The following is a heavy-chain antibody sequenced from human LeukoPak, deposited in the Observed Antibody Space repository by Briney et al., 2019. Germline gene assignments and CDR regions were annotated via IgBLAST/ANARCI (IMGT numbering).Heavy chain of an antibody. CDR2: IYYSGST. J-gene: IGHJ3*02. CDR1: GGSISSYY. Sequence: PSETLSLTCTVSGGSISSYYWSWIRQPPGEGLEWIGYIYYSGSTNYNPSLKSRVTISVDTSKNQFSLKLSSVTAADTAVYYCARDRYYDSSGWGNDAFDIWGQGTMVTVSS. CDR3: ARDRYYDSSGWGNDAFDI. D-gene: IGHD3-22*01. V-gene: IGHV4-59*01.